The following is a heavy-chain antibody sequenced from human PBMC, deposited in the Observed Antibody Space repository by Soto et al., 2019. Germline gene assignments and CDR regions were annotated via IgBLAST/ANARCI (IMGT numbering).Heavy chain of an antibody. CDR3: ATTPGSSSDNWFDP. V-gene: IGHV5-10-1*01. CDR1: GNSITSYW. CDR2: IDPSDSYT. Sequence: GESLKISCKGAGNSITSYWISWVRQMPGKGLEWMGRIDPSDSYTNYSPSFQGHVTISADKSISTAYLQWSSLKASDTAMYYCATTPGSSSDNWFDPWGQGTLVTVYS. D-gene: IGHD6-13*01. J-gene: IGHJ5*02.